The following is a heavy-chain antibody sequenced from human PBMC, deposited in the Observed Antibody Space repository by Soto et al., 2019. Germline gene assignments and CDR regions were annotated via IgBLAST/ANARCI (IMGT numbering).Heavy chain of an antibody. CDR3: ARARAGFLESFDV. CDR2: IWHDGSTE. D-gene: IGHD3-3*01. Sequence: QVQLVESGGGVVQPGRSLRLSCAASGFPFGTYGMHWVRQAPGKGLEWVAVIWHDGSTEYYAVSVEGRLTISRDNSQHLLHLQMNGLRADDPAVYYCARARAGFLESFDVWGRGTLVTVSP. J-gene: IGHJ4*02. V-gene: IGHV3-33*01. CDR1: GFPFGTYG.